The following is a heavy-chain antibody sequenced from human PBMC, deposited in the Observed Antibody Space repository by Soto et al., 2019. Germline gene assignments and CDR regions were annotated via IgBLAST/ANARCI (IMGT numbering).Heavy chain of an antibody. D-gene: IGHD3-22*01. V-gene: IGHV3-30*09. CDR3: ARDRSMIVVVPGY. Sequence: QVQLVESGGGVVQPGRSLRLCCAASGFTFSSYAMHWVRQAPGKGLEWVSFISYDGSNKFYADSVKGRFAISRDNSKNTVYLQMNSLRAEDTAVYYCARDRSMIVVVPGYWGQGTLVTVSS. J-gene: IGHJ4*02. CDR2: ISYDGSNK. CDR1: GFTFSSYA.